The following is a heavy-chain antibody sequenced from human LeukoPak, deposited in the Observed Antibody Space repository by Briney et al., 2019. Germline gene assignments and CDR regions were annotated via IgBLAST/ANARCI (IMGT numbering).Heavy chain of an antibody. V-gene: IGHV4-34*01. CDR2: INHSGST. Sequence: SETLSLTCAVYGGSFSGYYWSWIRQPPGKGLEWIGEINHSGSTNYNPSLKSRVTISVDTSKKQFSLKLSSVTAADTAVYYCARLISFNIRGGLALDYWGQGALVTVSS. J-gene: IGHJ4*02. D-gene: IGHD3-10*01. CDR3: ARLISFNIRGGLALDY. CDR1: GGSFSGYY.